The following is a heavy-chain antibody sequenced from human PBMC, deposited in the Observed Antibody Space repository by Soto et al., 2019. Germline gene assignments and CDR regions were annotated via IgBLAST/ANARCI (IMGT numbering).Heavy chain of an antibody. D-gene: IGHD6-6*01. V-gene: IGHV4-59*01. CDR1: GFSISRYY. Sequence: SETLSLTCTVSGFSISRYYWSWIRQPPGKGLEWIGYVSYSGNTNYNPSLKSRATISVDTSRNQFSLKMNSVTAADTAVYYCARSSLAATGKPCYLDNWGQETLVTVSS. CDR3: ARSSLAATGKPCYLDN. J-gene: IGHJ4*02. CDR2: VSYSGNT.